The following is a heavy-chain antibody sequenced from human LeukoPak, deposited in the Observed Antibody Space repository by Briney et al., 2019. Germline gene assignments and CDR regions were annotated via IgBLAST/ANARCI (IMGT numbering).Heavy chain of an antibody. CDR3: ANHYYYGSGSRDY. CDR2: VSSSSTI. J-gene: IGHJ4*02. V-gene: IGHV3-48*01. D-gene: IGHD3-10*01. Sequence: GGSLRLSCAASGFTFSSYSMNWVRQAPGKGLEWVSYVSSSSTIYYADSVKGRFTISRDNSKNTLYLQMNSLRAEDTAVYYCANHYYYGSGSRDYWGQGTLVTVSS. CDR1: GFTFSSYS.